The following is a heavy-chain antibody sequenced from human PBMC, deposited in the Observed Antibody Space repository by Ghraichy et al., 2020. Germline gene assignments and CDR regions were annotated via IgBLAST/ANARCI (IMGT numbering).Heavy chain of an antibody. J-gene: IGHJ1*01. V-gene: IGHV3-7*01. CDR2: IKQDGSEK. CDR1: GFTFSSYW. D-gene: IGHD2-8*01. CDR3: ASGMVYAGNFQH. Sequence: GESLNISCAASGFTFSSYWMSWVRQAPGKGLEWVANIKQDGSEKYYVDSVKGRFTISRDNAKNSLYLQMNSLRAEDTAVYYCASGMVYAGNFQHWGQGTLVTVSS.